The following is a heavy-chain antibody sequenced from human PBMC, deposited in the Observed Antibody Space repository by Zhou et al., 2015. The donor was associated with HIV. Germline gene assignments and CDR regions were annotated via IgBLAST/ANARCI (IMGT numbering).Heavy chain of an antibody. CDR2: ISGYSGNT. J-gene: IGHJ2*01. CDR1: GGTFSGSD. CDR3: ARDRGGATRPGWRYFDL. D-gene: IGHD6-6*01. Sequence: LVQSGTEVRKPGSSVKVSCKANGGTFSGSDISWVRQAPGQGLEWMGWISGYSGNTKYAQKLQGRVTMTTDTSTSTAYMELRSLRSDDTAVYYCARDRGGATRPGWRYFDLWGRGTLVSVSS. V-gene: IGHV1-18*01.